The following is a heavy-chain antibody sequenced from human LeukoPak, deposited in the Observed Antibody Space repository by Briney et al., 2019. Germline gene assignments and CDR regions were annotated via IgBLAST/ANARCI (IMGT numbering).Heavy chain of an antibody. CDR2: IIPIFGTA. Sequence: ASVTVSCKASEGTFSSYAISWVRQAPGQGLEWMGGIIPIFGTANYAQKFQGRVTITADESTSTAYMELSSLRSEDTAVYYCAAGRIAVAGYYYYYGMDVWGQGTTVTVSS. V-gene: IGHV1-69*13. CDR3: AAGRIAVAGYYYYYGMDV. CDR1: EGTFSSYA. J-gene: IGHJ6*02. D-gene: IGHD6-19*01.